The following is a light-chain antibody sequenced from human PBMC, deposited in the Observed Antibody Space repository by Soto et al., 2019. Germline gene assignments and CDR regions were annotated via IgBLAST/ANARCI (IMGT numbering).Light chain of an antibody. Sequence: EIVMTQSPATLSVSPGERATLSCRASQSVGSNVAWYQQKPGQAPRLLIYGASSRATGIPARVSGSGSGTDFTLTISSLQSDDVGVYYCQQYDNWPSVTFGGGTKVDIK. CDR3: QQYDNWPSVT. CDR1: QSVGSN. CDR2: GAS. V-gene: IGKV3-15*01. J-gene: IGKJ4*01.